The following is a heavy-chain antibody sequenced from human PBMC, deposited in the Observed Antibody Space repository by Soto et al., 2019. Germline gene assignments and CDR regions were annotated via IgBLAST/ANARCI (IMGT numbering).Heavy chain of an antibody. Sequence: EVQLVESGGGLVKPGGSLRLSCAASGFTFSSYSMNWVRQAPGKGLEWVSSISSSSSYIYYADSVKGRFTISRDNAKNSLYLQMNSLRAEDTAVYYCARDRQAKCLPNDYWGQGTLVTVSS. CDR3: ARDRQAKCLPNDY. CDR2: ISSSSSYI. D-gene: IGHD6-6*01. V-gene: IGHV3-21*01. CDR1: GFTFSSYS. J-gene: IGHJ4*02.